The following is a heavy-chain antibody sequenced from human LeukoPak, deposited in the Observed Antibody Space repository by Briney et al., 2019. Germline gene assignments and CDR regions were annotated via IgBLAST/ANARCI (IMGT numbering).Heavy chain of an antibody. D-gene: IGHD3-10*01. CDR2: ISSSSSYI. CDR3: ARGYYGSGSSDV. V-gene: IGHV3-21*01. J-gene: IGHJ6*02. Sequence: GGSLRLSCAASGFTFSSYSMNWVRQAPGKGLEWVSSISSSSSYIYYADSVKGRFTISRDNVKNSLYLQMNSLRAEDTAVYYCARGYYGSGSSDVWGQGTTVTVSS. CDR1: GFTFSSYS.